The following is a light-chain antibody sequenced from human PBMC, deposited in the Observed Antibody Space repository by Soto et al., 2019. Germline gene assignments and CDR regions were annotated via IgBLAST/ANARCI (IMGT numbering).Light chain of an antibody. CDR2: DTS. Sequence: TVLTQSPGTLSLSPGERATLSCRASQSVGGSSLAWYQQRPGQAPRLLIYDTSTRATGIPDRFSGSGSGTDFTLTISRLEPEDFAVYSCQQYHNSPRTFGQGTKVDIK. CDR1: QSVGGSS. CDR3: QQYHNSPRT. J-gene: IGKJ1*01. V-gene: IGKV3-20*01.